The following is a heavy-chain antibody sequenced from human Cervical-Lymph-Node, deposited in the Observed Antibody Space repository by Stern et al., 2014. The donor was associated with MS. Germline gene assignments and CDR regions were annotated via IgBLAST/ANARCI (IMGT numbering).Heavy chain of an antibody. D-gene: IGHD6-25*01. CDR1: GFTFGSHT. CDR2: IAYDGSSQ. J-gene: IGHJ4*02. Sequence: VQLVESGGGVVQPGRSLRLSCAASGFTFGSHTMHWVRQAPGKGLDWVAIIAYDGSSQHYADSVKGRFTMSRDNSNNTLYLQMNSLRAEDTAMYYCARPAAARYFDYWGQGTQVTVSS. V-gene: IGHV3-30-3*01. CDR3: ARPAAARYFDY.